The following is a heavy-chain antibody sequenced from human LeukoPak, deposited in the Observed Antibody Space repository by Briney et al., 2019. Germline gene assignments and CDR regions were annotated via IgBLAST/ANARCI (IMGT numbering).Heavy chain of an antibody. D-gene: IGHD5-18*01. CDR3: VREARGYHYTYFDY. CDR2: VSAGQHA. CDR1: GLTLGGHD. J-gene: IGHJ4*02. Sequence: GGSLTLSCTASGLTLGGHDMHWVRQTTGDGLEWVAAVSAGQHAFYAGSVRGRFTVSREDAKNSLFLQMNSLRAGDTAIYYCVREARGYHYTYFDYWGQGSLVTVSS. V-gene: IGHV3-13*01.